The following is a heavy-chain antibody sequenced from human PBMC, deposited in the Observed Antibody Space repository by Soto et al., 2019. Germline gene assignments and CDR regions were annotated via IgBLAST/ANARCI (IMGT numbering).Heavy chain of an antibody. CDR3: VRDQGRSSGSKGDAFDI. Sequence: GSLRLSCVASGFTLSTYAMSWVRQAPGKGLEWVSGITGSGGSTYYADSVKGRFTISRDNSKSTVSLHMNSLRAEDTAVYYCVRDQGRSSGSKGDAFDIWGQGTMVTVSS. J-gene: IGHJ3*02. CDR2: ITGSGGST. D-gene: IGHD1-26*01. CDR1: GFTLSTYA. V-gene: IGHV3-23*01.